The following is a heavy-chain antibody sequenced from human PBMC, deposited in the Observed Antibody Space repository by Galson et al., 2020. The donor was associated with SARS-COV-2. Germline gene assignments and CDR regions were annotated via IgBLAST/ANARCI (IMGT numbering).Heavy chain of an antibody. J-gene: IGHJ4*02. Sequence: ALHGESLKISCVASGFTFSSYWMHWVRQAQGKGLVWVSRISSDGRITTYADSVKGQFTISRDNAKNTLYLQMNSLGVEDTAIYYCASPEDERDYWGQGTLVTVSS. CDR2: ISSDGRIT. CDR3: ASPEDERDY. CDR1: GFTFSSYW. V-gene: IGHV3-74*01.